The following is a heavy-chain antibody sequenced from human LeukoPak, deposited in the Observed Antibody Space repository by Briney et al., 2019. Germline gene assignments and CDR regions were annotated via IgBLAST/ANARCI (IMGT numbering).Heavy chain of an antibody. J-gene: IGHJ4*02. V-gene: IGHV3-30*02. CDR3: VKDMGPYYYDSSGTSGGFDY. CDR2: IRYDGSNK. Sequence: GGSLRLSCAASGFTFSSYGMHWVRQAPGKGLEWVAFIRYDGSNKYYADSVKGRFTISRDNSKNTLYLQMNSLRAEDTALYYCVKDMGPYYYDSSGTSGGFDYWGQRTLVTVSS. D-gene: IGHD3-22*01. CDR1: GFTFSSYG.